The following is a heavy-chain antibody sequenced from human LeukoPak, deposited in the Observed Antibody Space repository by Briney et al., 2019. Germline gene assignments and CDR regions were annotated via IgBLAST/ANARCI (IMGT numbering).Heavy chain of an antibody. J-gene: IGHJ6*02. CDR2: TYYRSKWYN. Sequence: SQTLSLTCAISGDSVSSNSAAWNRIRQSPSRGLEWLGRTYYRSKWYNDYAVSVKSRITINPDTSKNQFSLQLNSVTPEDTAVYYCARDPNYYDILTGPHYYYYYGMDVWGQGTTVTVSS. V-gene: IGHV6-1*01. CDR1: GDSVSSNSAA. CDR3: ARDPNYYDILTGPHYYYYYGMDV. D-gene: IGHD3-9*01.